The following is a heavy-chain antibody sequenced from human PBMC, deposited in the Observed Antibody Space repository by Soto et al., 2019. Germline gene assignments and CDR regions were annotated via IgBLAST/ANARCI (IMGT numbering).Heavy chain of an antibody. J-gene: IGHJ4*02. CDR1: GYSFTSLD. Sequence: GASVKVSCKASGYSFTSLDINWVRQTAGQGLEWMGWMQPSTGRTGYAQKFQGRVTMTRDTSINTAYMELTTLTSDDTAFYYCARGVSGGVDYWGQGTLVTVYS. D-gene: IGHD3-16*01. CDR2: MQPSTGRT. CDR3: ARGVSGGVDY. V-gene: IGHV1-8*01.